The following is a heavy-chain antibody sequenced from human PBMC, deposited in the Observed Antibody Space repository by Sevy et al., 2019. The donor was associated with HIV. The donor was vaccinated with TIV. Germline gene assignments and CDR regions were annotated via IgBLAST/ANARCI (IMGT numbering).Heavy chain of an antibody. J-gene: IGHJ6*02. CDR1: GFTFTNAW. Sequence: GGSLRLSCAASGFTFTNAWMNWVRLAPGKGLEWVGRLKSKGGGGTIDYAAPVKGRFSISRDDSKNTLYLQMNSLKIEDTALYYCTWDHDYYYGMNVWGQGTTVTVSS. V-gene: IGHV3-15*07. CDR2: LKSKGGGGTI. CDR3: TWDHDYYYGMNV. D-gene: IGHD1-26*01.